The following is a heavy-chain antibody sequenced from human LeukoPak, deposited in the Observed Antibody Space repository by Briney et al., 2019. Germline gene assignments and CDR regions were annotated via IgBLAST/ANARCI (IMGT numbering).Heavy chain of an antibody. V-gene: IGHV3-74*01. CDR2: LPPDELGI. CDR1: GFTFSSYW. Sequence: GGSLRLSCAASGFTFSSYWMHWVRQAPGMGLVWVSRLPPDELGIIYADSVKGRFTVSRDNAKNTVYLQMNNLRVDDTAMYYCVGTIASRGSEYWGQGALVTVSS. J-gene: IGHJ4*02. D-gene: IGHD6-6*01. CDR3: VGTIASRGSEY.